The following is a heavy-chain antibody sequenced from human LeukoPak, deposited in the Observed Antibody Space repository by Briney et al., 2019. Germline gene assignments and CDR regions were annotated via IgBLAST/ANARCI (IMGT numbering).Heavy chain of an antibody. Sequence: ASVTASCKASGYTFTSYYMHWLRQAPGQGLEWMGIINPSGGSTSYAQKFQGRVTMTRDTSTSTVYMELSSLRSEDTAVYYCARREPNSEFDYWGQGTLVTISS. CDR1: GYTFTSYY. D-gene: IGHD1-7*01. CDR2: INPSGGST. J-gene: IGHJ4*02. V-gene: IGHV1-46*01. CDR3: ARREPNSEFDY.